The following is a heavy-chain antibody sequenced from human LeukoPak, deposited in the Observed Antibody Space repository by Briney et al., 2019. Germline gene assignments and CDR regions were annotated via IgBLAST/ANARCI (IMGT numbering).Heavy chain of an antibody. J-gene: IGHJ4*02. D-gene: IGHD1-26*01. CDR1: GGSISSSSYY. V-gene: IGHV4-39*01. CDR2: IYYSGST. Sequence: SETLSLTCTVSGGSISSSSYYWGWIRQPPGKGLQWIGSIYYSGSTYYNPSLKSRVTISVDTSKNQFSLKLSSVTAADTAVYYCARHEELLRNFDYWGQGTLVTVSS. CDR3: ARHEELLRNFDY.